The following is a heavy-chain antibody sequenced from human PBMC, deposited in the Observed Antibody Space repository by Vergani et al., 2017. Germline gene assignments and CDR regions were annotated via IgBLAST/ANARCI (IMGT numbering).Heavy chain of an antibody. CDR2: INHSGST. D-gene: IGHD5-24*01. J-gene: IGHJ4*02. Sequence: QVQLQESGPGLVKPSQTLSLTCTVSGGSISSGSYYWSWIRQPPGKGLEWIGEINHSGSTNYNPSLKSRVTISVDTSKNQFSLKLSSVTAADTAVYYCVGRARWLQLGAYFDYWGQGTLVTVSS. CDR1: GGSISSGSYY. V-gene: IGHV4-39*07. CDR3: VGRARWLQLGAYFDY.